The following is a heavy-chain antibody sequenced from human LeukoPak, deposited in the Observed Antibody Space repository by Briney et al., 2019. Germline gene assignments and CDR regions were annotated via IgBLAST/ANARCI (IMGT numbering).Heavy chain of an antibody. CDR3: ARQAQYYMDV. Sequence: SETLSLTCTVSGGSISSSSYYWGWIRQPPGKGLEWIGSIYYSGSTYYNPSLKSRVTISVDTSKNQFSLKLSSVTAADTAVYYCARQAQYYMDVWGKGTTVTVSS. CDR1: GGSISSSSYY. CDR2: IYYSGST. V-gene: IGHV4-39*01. J-gene: IGHJ6*03.